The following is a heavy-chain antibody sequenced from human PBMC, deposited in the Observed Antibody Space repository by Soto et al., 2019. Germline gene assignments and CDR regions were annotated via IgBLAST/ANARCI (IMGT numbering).Heavy chain of an antibody. J-gene: IGHJ6*02. CDR2: SIPIFGTT. CDR3: ARLRRHVTYGLDV. D-gene: IGHD3-10*02. CDR1: GGSFTYT. Sequence: QMHLVQSGPEVRKPGSSVKVSCKASGGSFTYTLSSVRQAPGQGLEWMGGSIPIFGTTNYAEKFQGRVTITADESTKTAFMECMTMRSEDTAVYYCARLRRHVTYGLDVWGQGTAVIVSS. V-gene: IGHV1-69*01.